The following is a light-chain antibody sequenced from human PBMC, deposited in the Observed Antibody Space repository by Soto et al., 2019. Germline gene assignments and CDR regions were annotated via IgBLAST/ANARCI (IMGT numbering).Light chain of an antibody. CDR3: QQYGSTRWT. CDR2: GAS. V-gene: IGKV3-20*01. CDR1: QSVSSPY. J-gene: IGKJ1*01. Sequence: EIVLTQSPGTLSLSPGERATLSCRATQSVSSPYLAWYQQKPGQAPRLLIYGASSRATGIPDRFSGSGSGTEFTLTISSLQSEDFAVYYCQQYGSTRWTFGQGTKV.